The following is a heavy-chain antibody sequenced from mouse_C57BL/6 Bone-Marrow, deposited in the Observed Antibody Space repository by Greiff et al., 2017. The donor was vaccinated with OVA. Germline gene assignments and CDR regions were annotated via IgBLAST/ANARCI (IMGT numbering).Heavy chain of an antibody. D-gene: IGHD1-1*01. J-gene: IGHJ4*01. V-gene: IGHV1-76*01. CDR3: ARPDYYGSRGYAMDY. CDR2: IYPGSGNT. Sequence: QVQLQQSGAELVRPGASVKLSCKASGYTFTDYYINWVKQRPGQGLEWIARIYPGSGNTYYNEKFKGKATLTAEKSSSTAYMQLSSLTSEDSAVYFCARPDYYGSRGYAMDYWGQGTSVTVSS. CDR1: GYTFTDYY.